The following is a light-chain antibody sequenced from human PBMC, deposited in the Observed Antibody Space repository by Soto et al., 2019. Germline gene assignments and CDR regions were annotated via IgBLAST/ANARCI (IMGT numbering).Light chain of an antibody. Sequence: DIQMTQSPSSLSASVGDRVTITCRASQSISNYVNWYQQKPGKAPKLLIHAASSLQSGVPSRFSGSGSGTDFTLTISSLRPEDFATYYCQQSYSTPPTFGQGTRLEIK. CDR3: QQSYSTPPT. V-gene: IGKV1-39*01. CDR2: AAS. CDR1: QSISNY. J-gene: IGKJ5*01.